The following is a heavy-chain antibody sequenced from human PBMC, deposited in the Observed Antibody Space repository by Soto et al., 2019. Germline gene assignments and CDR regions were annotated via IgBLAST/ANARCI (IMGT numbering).Heavy chain of an antibody. J-gene: IGHJ5*02. V-gene: IGHV4-31*03. CDR1: GGSISSGGYY. D-gene: IGHD6-13*01. CDR2: IYYSGST. Sequence: TSETLSLTCTVSGGSISSGGYYWSWIRQHPGKGLEWIGYIYYSGSTYYNPSLKSRVTISRDTSKNQFSLKLSSVTAADTAVYYCAREGSSWYGNWFDPWGQGTLVTVSS. CDR3: AREGSSWYGNWFDP.